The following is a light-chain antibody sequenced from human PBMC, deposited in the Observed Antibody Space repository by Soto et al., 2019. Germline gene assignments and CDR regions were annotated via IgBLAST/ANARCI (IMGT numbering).Light chain of an antibody. CDR2: DTS. J-gene: IGKJ1*01. V-gene: IGKV3-15*01. CDR1: QSVSSN. Sequence: EVVITQSPATLSVSPGERATLSCRASQSVSSNLAWYQQKPGQAPRLLIYDTSTRATGIPARFSGSGSGAEFTLTISSLQSEDFAVYYCQQYNNWPWTFGQGTKVAIK. CDR3: QQYNNWPWT.